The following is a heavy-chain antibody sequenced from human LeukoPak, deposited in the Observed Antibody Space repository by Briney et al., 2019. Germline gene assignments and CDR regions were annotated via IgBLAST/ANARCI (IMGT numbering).Heavy chain of an antibody. CDR2: INHSGST. CDR3: ARENIVVVPAATDY. CDR1: GGSFSGYY. V-gene: IGHV4-34*01. Sequence: SETLSLTCSVYGGSFSGYYWSWIRQPPGKGLEWIGEINHSGSTNYNPSLKSRVTISVDTSKNQFSLKLSSVTAADTAVYYCARENIVVVPAATDYWGQGTLVTVSS. J-gene: IGHJ4*02. D-gene: IGHD2-2*01.